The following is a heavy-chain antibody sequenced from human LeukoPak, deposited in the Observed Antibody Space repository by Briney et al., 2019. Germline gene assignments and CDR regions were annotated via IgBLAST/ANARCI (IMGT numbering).Heavy chain of an antibody. J-gene: IGHJ4*02. Sequence: GGSLRLSCAASGFTFSSYAMHWVRQAPGKGLEWVAVISYDGSNKYYADSVKGRFTISRDNSKNTLYLQMNSLRAEDTAVYYCARDPDNLQLLWFGELLGAFDYWGQGTLVTVSS. CDR1: GFTFSSYA. CDR3: ARDPDNLQLLWFGELLGAFDY. CDR2: ISYDGSNK. V-gene: IGHV3-30-3*01. D-gene: IGHD3-10*01.